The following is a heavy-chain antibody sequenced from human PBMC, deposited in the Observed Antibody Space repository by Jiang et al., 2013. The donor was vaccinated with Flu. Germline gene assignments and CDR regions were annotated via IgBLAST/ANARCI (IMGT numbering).Heavy chain of an antibody. CDR1: GGSISSYY. J-gene: IGHJ4*02. CDR2: IYYSGST. D-gene: IGHD6-6*01. Sequence: GLVKPSETLSLTCTVSGGSISSYYWSWIRQPPGKGLEWIGYIYYSGSTNYNPSLKSRVTISVDTSKNQFSLKLSSVTAADTAVYYCARSSIAARGADYWGQGTLVTVSS. CDR3: ARSSIAARGADY. V-gene: IGHV4-59*08.